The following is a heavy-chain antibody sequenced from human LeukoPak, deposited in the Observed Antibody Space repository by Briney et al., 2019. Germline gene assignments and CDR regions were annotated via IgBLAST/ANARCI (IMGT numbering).Heavy chain of an antibody. CDR2: INPNSGGT. CDR1: GYIFTDYY. Sequence: GASVKVSCKTSGYIFTDYYIHWVRQARGQGLEWMGWINPNSGGTYFAQKFEATVTLTRDTSINTAYMEMRGLTSDDTAVYYCAKSHFSFGWGSTRPLFDYGVREPLVTV. CDR3: AKSHFSFGWGSTRPLFDY. J-gene: IGHJ4*02. D-gene: IGHD3-3*02. V-gene: IGHV1-2*02.